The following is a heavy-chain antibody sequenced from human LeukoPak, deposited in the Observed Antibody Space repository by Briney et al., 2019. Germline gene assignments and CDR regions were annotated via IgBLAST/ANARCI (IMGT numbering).Heavy chain of an antibody. Sequence: PGGSLRLSCAASGFTFSSNYMSWVRQAPGKGLEWVSIIYSGGSTYYADSVKGRFTISRDNSKNTLYLQMNSLRAEDTAVYYCARDRKDGNFFDYWGQGTLVTVSS. CDR3: ARDRKDGNFFDY. J-gene: IGHJ4*02. V-gene: IGHV3-53*01. D-gene: IGHD2-15*01. CDR2: IYSGGST. CDR1: GFTFSSNY.